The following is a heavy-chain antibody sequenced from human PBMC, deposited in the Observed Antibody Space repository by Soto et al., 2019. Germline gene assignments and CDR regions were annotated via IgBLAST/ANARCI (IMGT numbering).Heavy chain of an antibody. CDR2: ISYDGSNK. J-gene: IGHJ4*02. D-gene: IGHD5-12*01. CDR3: ARESVVATRTPPNDY. V-gene: IGHV3-30-3*01. Sequence: QVQLVESGGGVVQPGRSLRLSCAASGFTFSSYAMHWVRQAPGKGLEWVAVISYDGSNKYYADSVKGRFTISRDNSKNTMYLQMNSLRAEDTAVYYGARESVVATRTPPNDYWGQGTLVTVSS. CDR1: GFTFSSYA.